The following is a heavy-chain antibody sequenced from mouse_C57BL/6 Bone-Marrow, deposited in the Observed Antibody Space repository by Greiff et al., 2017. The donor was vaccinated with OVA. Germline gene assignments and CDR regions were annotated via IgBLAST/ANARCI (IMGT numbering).Heavy chain of an antibody. CDR2: IYPRSGNT. Sequence: VQLQQSGAELARPGASVKLSCKASGYTFTSYGISWVKQRTGQGLEWIGEIYPRSGNTYYNEKFKGKATLTADKSSSTAYMDLRSLTSEDSAVYFCGGNYDYAMDYWGQGTSVTVSS. J-gene: IGHJ4*01. V-gene: IGHV1-81*01. CDR3: GGNYDYAMDY. CDR1: GYTFTSYG. D-gene: IGHD2-1*01.